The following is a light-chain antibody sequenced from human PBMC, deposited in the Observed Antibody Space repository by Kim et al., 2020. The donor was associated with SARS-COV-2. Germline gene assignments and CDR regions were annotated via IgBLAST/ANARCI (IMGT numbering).Light chain of an antibody. CDR1: HSISSSY. J-gene: IGKJ4*01. CDR2: GAS. V-gene: IGKV3-20*01. Sequence: CPGQGDNVSCRASHSISSSYIAWYQQKPSQAPRLRIYGASRRATRVPDRFSGGGFGTEFTFTIKRLEHEEYAVYFCQQYGSSPGTFGGGSKVEIK. CDR3: QQYGSSPGT.